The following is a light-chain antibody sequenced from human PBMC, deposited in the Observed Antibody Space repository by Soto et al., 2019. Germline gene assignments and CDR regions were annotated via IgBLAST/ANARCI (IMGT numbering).Light chain of an antibody. J-gene: IGKJ1*01. CDR2: YAS. CDR1: ESVHRN. CDR3: QHDDKWPPT. Sequence: EVVMTQSPGTLSVSPGERVTLSCRASESVHRNLAWYHQKPGQGPSLLIYYASTRATGVPDRFTGSGSGSEFTLPISSLQSEDFGVYHCQHDDKWPPTFGRWTNVEL. V-gene: IGKV3-15*01.